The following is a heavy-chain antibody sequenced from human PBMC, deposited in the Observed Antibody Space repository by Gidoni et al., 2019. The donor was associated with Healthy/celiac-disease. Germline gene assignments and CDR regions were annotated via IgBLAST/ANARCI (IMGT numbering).Heavy chain of an antibody. CDR3: SLMTTVTTDLDY. CDR2: IRSKSNSYET. J-gene: IGHJ4*02. CDR1: GFTFSGSA. D-gene: IGHD4-17*01. Sequence: EVQLVESGGGLVQPGGSLTLACAASGFTFSGSAMHWVRQASGKGLEWVGRIRSKSNSYETAYAASVKGRFTISRDDSKNTAYLQMNSLKTEDTAVYYCSLMTTVTTDLDYWGQGTLVTVSS. V-gene: IGHV3-73*01.